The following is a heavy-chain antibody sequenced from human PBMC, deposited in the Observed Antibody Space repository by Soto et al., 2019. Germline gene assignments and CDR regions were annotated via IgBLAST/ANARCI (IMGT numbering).Heavy chain of an antibody. D-gene: IGHD3-16*01. V-gene: IGHV3-49*05. CDR2: IRSKVYGGTI. CDR3: TRDGVQITHFDYRYYGLDV. Sequence: KPGGSLRLSCRGSGFSFGDYAINWFRQSPGKGLECVGFIRSKVYGGTIEYAASVKGRFSISRDDSKSIAYLQMNSLRTDDTAVYYCTRDGVQITHFDYRYYGLDVWAPGTTVTVSS. CDR1: GFSFGDYA. J-gene: IGHJ6*02.